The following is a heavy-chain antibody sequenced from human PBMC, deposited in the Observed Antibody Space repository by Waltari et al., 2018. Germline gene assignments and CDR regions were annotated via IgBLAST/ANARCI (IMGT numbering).Heavy chain of an antibody. CDR2: IGSSGSTI. D-gene: IGHD3-9*01. J-gene: IGHJ4*02. V-gene: IGHV3-48*03. Sequence: EVQLVESGGRSVLPGESLRLSCAASGFKFINSEITWVSQAPGKGLVWIAYIGSSGSTIYYADSVKGRFTVSRDNARDSAFLQMDTLRVEDTAVYFCARAGLSRPFDWPYFDSWGPGTLVTVSS. CDR1: GFKFINSE. CDR3: ARAGLSRPFDWPYFDS.